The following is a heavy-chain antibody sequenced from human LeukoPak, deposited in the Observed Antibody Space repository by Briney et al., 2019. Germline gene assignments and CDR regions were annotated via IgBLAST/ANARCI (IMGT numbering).Heavy chain of an antibody. Sequence: SVKVSCKASGGTFSSYAISWVRQAPGQGLEWMGGIIPIFGTANYAQKFQGRVTITADESTSTAYMELSSLRSEDAAVYYCAREEVRGVRNFDYWGQGTLVTVSS. J-gene: IGHJ4*02. CDR2: IIPIFGTA. CDR3: AREEVRGVRNFDY. V-gene: IGHV1-69*01. D-gene: IGHD3-10*01. CDR1: GGTFSSYA.